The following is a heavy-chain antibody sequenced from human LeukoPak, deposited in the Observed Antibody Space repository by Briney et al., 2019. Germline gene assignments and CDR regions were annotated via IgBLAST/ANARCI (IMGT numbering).Heavy chain of an antibody. J-gene: IGHJ4*02. CDR2: ISSTSSYI. D-gene: IGHD3-22*01. CDR1: GFTFSSYS. CDR3: ARVRGGNGYSDY. Sequence: GGSLRLSCAASGFTFSSYSMNWVRQAPGRGLEWVSSISSTSSYIHYADSVKGRFTISRDNAENSLFLQMNSLRAEDTAVYYCARVRGGNGYSDYWGQGTLVTVSS. V-gene: IGHV3-21*01.